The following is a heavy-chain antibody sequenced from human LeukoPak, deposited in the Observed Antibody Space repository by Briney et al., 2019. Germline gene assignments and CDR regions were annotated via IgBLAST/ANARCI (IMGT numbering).Heavy chain of an antibody. J-gene: IGHJ5*02. D-gene: IGHD1-26*01. V-gene: IGHV4-34*01. Sequence: PSETLSLTCAVSGGSLSVCYWSWLRQSPGRGLEWIGEINDIGTTNYTPSLERRFTISVDTSRTQFSLKLSSVTAADTAVYYCARGRQYWEWMSLNWFGPWGQGTLVTVSS. CDR2: INDIGTT. CDR3: ARGRQYWEWMSLNWFGP. CDR1: GGSLSVCY.